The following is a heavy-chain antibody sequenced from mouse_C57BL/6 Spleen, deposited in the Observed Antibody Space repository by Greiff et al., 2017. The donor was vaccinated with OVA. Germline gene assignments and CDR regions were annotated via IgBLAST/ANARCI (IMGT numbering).Heavy chain of an antibody. J-gene: IGHJ2*01. CDR2: IDPSDSYT. CDR3: SRRCGKYVDY. D-gene: IGHD1-1*02. V-gene: IGHV1-50*01. Sequence: QVQLQQPGAELVKPGASVKLSCKASGYTFTSYWMQWVKQRPGQGLEWIGEIDPSDSYTNYNQKFKGKATLTVDTSSRTAYMQLSSLTSEDSAVYDCSRRCGKYVDYWGQGTTLTVSS. CDR1: GYTFTSYW.